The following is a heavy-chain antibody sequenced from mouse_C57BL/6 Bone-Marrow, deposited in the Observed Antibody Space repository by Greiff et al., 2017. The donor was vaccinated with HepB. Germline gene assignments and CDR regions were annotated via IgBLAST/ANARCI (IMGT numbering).Heavy chain of an antibody. CDR3: ARSQLRLQYYFDY. J-gene: IGHJ2*01. Sequence: QVQLQQSGAELMKPGASVKLSCKATGYTFTGYWIEWVKQRPGHGLEWIGEILPGSGNTKYNEKFKGKATLTVDTSSSTAYMQLSSLTSEDSAVYFCARSQLRLQYYFDYWGQGTTLTVSS. CDR1: GYTFTGYW. D-gene: IGHD3-2*02. V-gene: IGHV1-9*01. CDR2: ILPGSGNT.